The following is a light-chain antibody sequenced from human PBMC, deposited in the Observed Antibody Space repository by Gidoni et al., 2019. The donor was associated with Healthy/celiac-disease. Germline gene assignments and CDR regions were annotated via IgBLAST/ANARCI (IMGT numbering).Light chain of an antibody. CDR3: MQGTHWPPT. J-gene: IGKJ2*01. CDR2: KVS. CDR1: QSLVHSDGNTY. V-gene: IGKV2-30*02. Sequence: DVVMTQSPLSLPVTLGQPDSISCRSSQSLVHSDGNTYLNWFQQRPGQSPRRLIYKVSNQVSGVPDRFSGSVSDTDFTLKISRVEAEDVGVYYCMQGTHWPPTFGQGTKLEIK.